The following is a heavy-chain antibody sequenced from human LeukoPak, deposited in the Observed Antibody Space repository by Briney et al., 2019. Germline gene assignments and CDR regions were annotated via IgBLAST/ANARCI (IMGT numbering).Heavy chain of an antibody. V-gene: IGHV1-69*05. J-gene: IGHJ4*02. CDR2: IIPIFGTA. Sequence: ASVKVSCKASGGTFSSYAISWVRQAPGQGLEWMGGIIPIFGTANYAQKFRGRVTITTDESTSTAHMELSSLRSEDTAVYYCAIAASRSRDDYWGQGTLVTVSS. CDR3: AIAASRSRDDY. CDR1: GGTFSSYA. D-gene: IGHD6-25*01.